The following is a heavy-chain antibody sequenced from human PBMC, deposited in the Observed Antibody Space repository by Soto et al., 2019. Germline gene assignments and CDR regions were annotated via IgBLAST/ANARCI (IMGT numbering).Heavy chain of an antibody. J-gene: IGHJ4*02. D-gene: IGHD6-19*01. V-gene: IGHV1-3*01. CDR3: ARGRAVAGTGGYYFDY. Sequence: QVQLVQSGAEVKKPGASVKVSCKASGYTFTSYAMHWVRQAPGQRLEWMGWINAGNGNTKYSQKFQGRVTITRDTSASTAYMELSSLRSEDPAVYYCARGRAVAGTGGYYFDYWGQGTLVTVSS. CDR2: INAGNGNT. CDR1: GYTFTSYA.